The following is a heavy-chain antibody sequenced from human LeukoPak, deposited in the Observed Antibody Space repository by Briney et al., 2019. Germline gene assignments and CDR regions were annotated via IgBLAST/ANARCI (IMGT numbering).Heavy chain of an antibody. D-gene: IGHD6-19*01. CDR1: GYNFTNYW. CDR2: IDPSDSYT. Sequence: GESLRISCKGSGYNFTNYWINWVRQMPGKGLEWMGKIDPSDSYTNYSPSFQGHVTISADKSISTAYLQWSSLKASDTAMYYCARSLSSGWPGFGYWGQGALVTVSS. J-gene: IGHJ4*02. V-gene: IGHV5-10-1*01. CDR3: ARSLSSGWPGFGY.